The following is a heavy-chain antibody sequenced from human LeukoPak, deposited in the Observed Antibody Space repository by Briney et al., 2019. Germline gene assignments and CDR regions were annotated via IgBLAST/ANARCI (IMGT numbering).Heavy chain of an antibody. D-gene: IGHD2-15*01. CDR1: GGSISSGGYY. Sequence: SETLSLTCTVSGGSISSGGYYWSWIRQHPGKGLEWIGYIYYSGSTYYNPSLKSRVTISVDTSKNQFSLKLSSVTAADTAVYYCARAPEVLLAGFDYGGQGTLVTVSS. J-gene: IGHJ4*02. CDR3: ARAPEVLLAGFDY. V-gene: IGHV4-31*03. CDR2: IYYSGST.